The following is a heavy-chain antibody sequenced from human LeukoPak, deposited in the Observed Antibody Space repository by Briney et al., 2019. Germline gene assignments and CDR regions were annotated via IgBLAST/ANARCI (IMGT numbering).Heavy chain of an antibody. CDR1: GASISSYY. Sequence: SETLSLTCTVSGASISSYYWSWIRQPPGKGLEWIGYISCSGSTNYNPSLKSRVTISVDTSKNQFSLKLSSVTAADTAVYYCAKETFAVDYWGQGTLVTVSS. J-gene: IGHJ4*02. CDR3: AKETFAVDY. V-gene: IGHV4-59*01. CDR2: ISCSGST.